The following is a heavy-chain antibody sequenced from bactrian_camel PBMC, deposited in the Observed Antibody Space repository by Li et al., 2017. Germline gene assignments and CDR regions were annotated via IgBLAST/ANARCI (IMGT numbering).Heavy chain of an antibody. Sequence: HVQLVESGGGSVQAGGSLRLSCRVSGYTARYFCMGWFRQAPGKEREGVAAIDKSGYTTYTYAVEGRFTISQDNAKNTVYLQMNSLKPEDTAMYYCAARGPYCYTKLSVADFTYWGQGTQVTVS. CDR3: AARGPYCYTKLSVADFTY. V-gene: IGHV3S53*01. CDR1: GYTARYFC. D-gene: IGHD2*01. J-gene: IGHJ6*01. CDR2: IDKSGYT.